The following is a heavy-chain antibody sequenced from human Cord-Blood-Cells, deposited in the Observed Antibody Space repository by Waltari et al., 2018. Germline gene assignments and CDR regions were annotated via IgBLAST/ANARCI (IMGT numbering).Heavy chain of an antibody. CDR2: ISAYNGNT. D-gene: IGHD1-26*01. CDR1: GYTFTSYG. V-gene: IGHV1-18*01. J-gene: IGHJ6*02. Sequence: SCKASGYTFTSYGISWVRQAPGQGLEWMGWISAYNGNTNYAQKLQGRVTMTTDTSTSTAYMELRSLRSDDTAVYYCARDEAGGGSYYYYYYGMDVWGQGTTVTVSS. CDR3: ARDEAGGGSYYYYYYGMDV.